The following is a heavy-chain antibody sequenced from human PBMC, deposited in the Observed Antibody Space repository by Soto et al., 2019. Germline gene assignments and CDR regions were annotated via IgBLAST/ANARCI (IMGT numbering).Heavy chain of an antibody. Sequence: SETLSLTCAVSGGSISSGGYSWSWIRQPPGKGLEWIGYIYHSGSTYYNPSLKSRVTISVDRSKNQFSLKLSSVTAADTAVYYCARVESGWFGELLSISNWFDPWGQGTLVTVSS. D-gene: IGHD3-10*01. V-gene: IGHV4-30-2*01. CDR2: IYHSGST. J-gene: IGHJ5*02. CDR1: GGSISSGGYS. CDR3: ARVESGWFGELLSISNWFDP.